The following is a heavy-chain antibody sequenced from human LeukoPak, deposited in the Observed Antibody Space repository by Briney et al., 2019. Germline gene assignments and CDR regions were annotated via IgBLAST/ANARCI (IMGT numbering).Heavy chain of an antibody. D-gene: IGHD3-10*01. CDR2: IYPGDSDT. V-gene: IGHV5-51*01. J-gene: IGHJ4*02. Sequence: GQSLKISCKGSGYSFTSYGIGWVRQMPVKGLEWMGIIYPGDSDTRYSPYFQGQVTISADKSISTAYLQWSSRKASDTAMYYCARALLVFGAYYLDDWGRGTLVSVSS. CDR3: ARALLVFGAYYLDD. CDR1: GYSFTSYG.